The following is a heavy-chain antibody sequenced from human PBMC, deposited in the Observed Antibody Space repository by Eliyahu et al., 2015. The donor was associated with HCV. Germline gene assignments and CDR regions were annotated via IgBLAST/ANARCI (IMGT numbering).Heavy chain of an antibody. D-gene: IGHD2-2*01. CDR2: IYSGGST. CDR3: ARGGYCNITSCLDAFDL. J-gene: IGHJ3*01. CDR1: GFTVSSNY. V-gene: IGHV3-53*02. Sequence: EVQLVETGGGLIQPGGSLRLSCAASGFTVSSNYMSWVRQAPGKGLEWVSVIYSGGSTKYTDSVKGRFTISRDISQNTLYLQMNSLRAEDTAMYYCARGGYCNITSCLDAFDLWGQGTMVSVSS.